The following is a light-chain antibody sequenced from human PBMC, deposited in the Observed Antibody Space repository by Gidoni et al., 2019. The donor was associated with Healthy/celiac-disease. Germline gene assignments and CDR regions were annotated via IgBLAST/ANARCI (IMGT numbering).Light chain of an antibody. Sequence: QPALTQPASVSGSPGQSITISCTGTSSDVGGYNYVSWYQQHPGKAPKLMIYEVSNRPSGVSNRFSCSKSGNTASLTISGLQAEDEADYYCSSYTSSSTLVFGGGTKLTVL. CDR3: SSYTSSSTLV. CDR2: EVS. V-gene: IGLV2-14*01. CDR1: SSDVGGYNY. J-gene: IGLJ3*02.